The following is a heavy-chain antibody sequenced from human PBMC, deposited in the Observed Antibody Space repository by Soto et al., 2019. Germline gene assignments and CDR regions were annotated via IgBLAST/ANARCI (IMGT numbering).Heavy chain of an antibody. CDR1: VYSFTSYW. CDR3: ARQNRHSNYYYYGMDV. D-gene: IGHD4-4*01. CDR2: IYPGDSDT. Sequence: GESLKIACKGSVYSFTSYWIGWVRQMPGKGLEWMGIIYPGDSDTRYSPSSQGQVTISADKSISTAYLQWSSLKASDTAMYYCARQNRHSNYYYYGMDVWGQGTTVTVSS. J-gene: IGHJ6*02. V-gene: IGHV5-51*01.